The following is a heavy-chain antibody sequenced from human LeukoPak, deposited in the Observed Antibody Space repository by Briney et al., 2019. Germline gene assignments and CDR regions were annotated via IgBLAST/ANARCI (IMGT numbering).Heavy chain of an antibody. CDR3: ARTRGTHISMAYLDS. V-gene: IGHV1-2*02. D-gene: IGHD2/OR15-2a*01. J-gene: IGHJ4*02. CDR2: INPNNGDT. CDR1: GYTFTGNF. Sequence: ASVKISCKTSGYTFTGNFMHWVRQAPGQGPEWMGWINPNNGDTNYAQKFQGRVTMTRVTSITTAYMELSSLRSDDTAVYYCARTRGTHISMAYLDSWGQGTLVTVSS.